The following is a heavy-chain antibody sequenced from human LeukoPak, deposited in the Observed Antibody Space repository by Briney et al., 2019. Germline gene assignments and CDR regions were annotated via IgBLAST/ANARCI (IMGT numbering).Heavy chain of an antibody. CDR2: ITTSGGSP. V-gene: IGHV3-23*01. Sequence: PGGSLRLSCSASGFTFSSSAMNWVRQAPGKGLEWVSTITTSGGSPYYADSVKGRFTISRDNSNNTLYLQLNSLRAEDTAIYYCARGWTSGYGDWGQGTMVPVFS. CDR1: GFTFSSSA. J-gene: IGHJ3*01. D-gene: IGHD5-12*01. CDR3: ARGWTSGYGD.